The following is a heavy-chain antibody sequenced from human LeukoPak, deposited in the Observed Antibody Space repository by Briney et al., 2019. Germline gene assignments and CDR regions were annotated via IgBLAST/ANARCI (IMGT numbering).Heavy chain of an antibody. D-gene: IGHD3-10*01. V-gene: IGHV3-7*01. Sequence: GRSLRLSCAASGFSCSIHWMSWVRQAPGRGLEGVANIKEDGGEKSYVASVKGRFTISRDNAKNSLFLQSNSLRAEDTAVYYCARGPYYYGPGTYQYFDYWGHGILVTVSS. J-gene: IGHJ4*01. CDR2: IKEDGGEK. CDR3: ARGPYYYGPGTYQYFDY. CDR1: GFSCSIHW.